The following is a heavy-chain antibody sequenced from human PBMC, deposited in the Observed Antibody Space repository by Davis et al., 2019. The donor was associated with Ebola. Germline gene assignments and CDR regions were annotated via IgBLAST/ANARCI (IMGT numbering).Heavy chain of an antibody. V-gene: IGHV3-20*04. CDR1: GFTFDDYG. CDR2: INWNGGST. CDR3: ARVSIAAAVNEGYFDY. D-gene: IGHD6-13*01. Sequence: GESLKISCAASGFTFDDYGMSWVRQAPGKGLEWVSGINWNGGSTGYADSVKGRFTISRDNAKNSLYLQMNSLRAEDTALYYCARVSIAAAVNEGYFDYWGQGTLVTVSS. J-gene: IGHJ4*02.